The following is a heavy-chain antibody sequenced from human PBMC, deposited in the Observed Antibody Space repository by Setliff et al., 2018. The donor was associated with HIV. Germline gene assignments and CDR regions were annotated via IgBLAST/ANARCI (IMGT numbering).Heavy chain of an antibody. CDR3: AKAARDYYDSSGYYIGIDY. CDR2: IIPMYGVA. D-gene: IGHD3-22*01. V-gene: IGHV1-69*05. Sequence: SVKVSCKASGGTFSSYVISWVRQAPGQGPEWMGGIIPMYGVANYAQKFQGRVTITTDESTSTAYMELSSLRSEDTAVYYCAKAARDYYDSSGYYIGIDYWGRGTLVTVSS. CDR1: GGTFSSYV. J-gene: IGHJ4*02.